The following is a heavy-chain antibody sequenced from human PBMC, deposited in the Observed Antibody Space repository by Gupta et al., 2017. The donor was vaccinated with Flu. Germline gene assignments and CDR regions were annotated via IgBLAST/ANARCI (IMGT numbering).Heavy chain of an antibody. CDR3: AKAELGGSYAASY. Sequence: SRYGMRWVRQDAGKGLEGVSGISGSGGSRYYADCVKGRFTISRDNSKNTLYLQMNSRRAEDTAVYYCAKAELGGSYAASYWGQGTLVNVSS. CDR2: ISGSGGSR. CDR1: SRYG. V-gene: IGHV3-23*01. D-gene: IGHD1-26*01. J-gene: IGHJ4*02.